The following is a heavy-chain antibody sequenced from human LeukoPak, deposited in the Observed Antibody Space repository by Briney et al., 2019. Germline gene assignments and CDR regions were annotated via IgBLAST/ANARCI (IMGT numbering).Heavy chain of an antibody. CDR2: INHSGST. V-gene: IGHV4-34*01. J-gene: IGHJ4*02. CDR3: ARAPAYDFWSGYYTGNFDY. D-gene: IGHD3-3*01. Sequence: SETLSLTCGVYGGSFSGYYWSWIRQPPGKGLEWIGEINHSGSTNYNPSLKSRVTISVDTSQIQFSLKLTSVTAADTAVYYCARAPAYDFWSGYYTGNFDYWGQGTLVTVSS. CDR1: GGSFSGYY.